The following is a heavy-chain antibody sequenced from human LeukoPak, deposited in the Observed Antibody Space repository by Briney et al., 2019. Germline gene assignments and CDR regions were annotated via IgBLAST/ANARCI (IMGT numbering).Heavy chain of an antibody. J-gene: IGHJ5*02. CDR1: GGSFSGYY. Sequence: SETLSLTCAVYGGSFSGYYWSWIRQPPGKGLEWIGYIYYSGSTNYNPSLKSRVTISVDTSKNQFSLKLSSVTAADTAVYYCARLSIAAAGIAWFDPWGQGTLVTVSS. CDR3: ARLSIAAAGIAWFDP. CDR2: IYYSGST. D-gene: IGHD6-13*01. V-gene: IGHV4-59*08.